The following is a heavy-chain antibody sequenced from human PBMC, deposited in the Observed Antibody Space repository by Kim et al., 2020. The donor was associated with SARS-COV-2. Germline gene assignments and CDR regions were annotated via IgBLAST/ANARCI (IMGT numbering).Heavy chain of an antibody. CDR3: ARRNTVTTRTLDY. Sequence: ASVKVSCKASGYTFTSFDINWVRQATGQGLECVGWMNPNSGNTGSAQKFQGRLTMTRNTSITTAYMGLSSLRSEDTAVYYCARRNTVTTRTLDYWGQGTLVTVSS. V-gene: IGHV1-8*01. J-gene: IGHJ4*02. CDR2: MNPNSGNT. CDR1: GYTFTSFD. D-gene: IGHD4-17*01.